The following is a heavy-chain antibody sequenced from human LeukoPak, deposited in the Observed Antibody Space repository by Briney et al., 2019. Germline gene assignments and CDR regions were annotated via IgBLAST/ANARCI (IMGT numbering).Heavy chain of an antibody. V-gene: IGHV3-74*01. J-gene: IGHJ4*02. CDR1: GFIFSSYW. D-gene: IGHD5-24*01. CDR2: INSDGSGT. CDR3: ARDREMSTIIDY. Sequence: PGGSLRLSCVASGFIFSSYWMHWVRQAPGKGLVWVSRINSDGSGTSYADSVKGRFTISRDNAKNTLYLQMNSLRAEDTAVYYCARDREMSTIIDYWGQGTLVAVSS.